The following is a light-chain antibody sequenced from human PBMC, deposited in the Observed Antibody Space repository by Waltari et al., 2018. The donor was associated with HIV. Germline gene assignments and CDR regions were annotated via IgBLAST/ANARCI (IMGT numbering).Light chain of an antibody. CDR3: QSSDNRRV. CDR2: KGS. Sequence: SYELTQPPSVSVSPGQTARITCSGDALPKQYAFWYQQKAGQAPVGVINKGSERPSGIPWRFSGSSSGKTVTLTIRGVQAEDEADYFCQSSDNRRVVGGRTKLTVL. J-gene: IGLJ3*02. CDR1: ALPKQY. V-gene: IGLV3-25*03.